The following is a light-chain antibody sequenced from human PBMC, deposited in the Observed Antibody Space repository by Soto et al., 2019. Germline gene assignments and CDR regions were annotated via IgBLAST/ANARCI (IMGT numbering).Light chain of an antibody. V-gene: IGLV2-14*03. J-gene: IGLJ2*01. Sequence: QSVLTQPASVSGSSGQSITISCTGTSREIGAYNFVSWYQQHPGKAPKLMLYDVNIRPSGVSNRFSGSKSGNTASLTISGLQAEDEADYYCTSWTTSTTMIFGGGTKVTVL. CDR2: DVN. CDR3: TSWTTSTTMI. CDR1: SREIGAYNF.